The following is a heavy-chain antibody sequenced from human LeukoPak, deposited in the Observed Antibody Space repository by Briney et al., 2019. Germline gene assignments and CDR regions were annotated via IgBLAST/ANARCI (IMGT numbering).Heavy chain of an antibody. CDR3: ARGGADGDGVGRLIAN. V-gene: IGHV4-59*01. J-gene: IGHJ1*01. CDR2: VNSRGTT. D-gene: IGHD2-21*02. CDR1: ADSFSPYY. Sequence: PSETLSLTCTVSADSFSPYYWNWIRQPPGKLLEWIGYVNSRGTTIYNPSFKSRVTMSLDTSKDQFSLKLSSATAADTAVYYCARGGADGDGVGRLIANWGQGTLVTVSS.